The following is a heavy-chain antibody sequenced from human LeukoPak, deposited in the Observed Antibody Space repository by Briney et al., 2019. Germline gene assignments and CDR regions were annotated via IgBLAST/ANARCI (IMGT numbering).Heavy chain of an antibody. J-gene: IGHJ4*01. CDR1: GYTFTSYD. Sequence: ASVKVSCKASGYTFTSYDINWVRQATGHGLEWMGWMNPNSGNTGYAQKFQGRVTITRNTSISTAYMELSSLRSEDTAVYYCARITGGYSYGYVLEDYWGQGTLVTLSS. V-gene: IGHV1-8*03. CDR3: ARITGGYSYGYVLEDY. CDR2: MNPNSGNT. D-gene: IGHD5-18*01.